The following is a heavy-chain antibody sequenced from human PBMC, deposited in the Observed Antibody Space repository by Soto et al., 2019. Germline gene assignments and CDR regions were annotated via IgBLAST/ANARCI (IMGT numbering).Heavy chain of an antibody. CDR3: ARTRGIVVVPAAENWFDP. CDR2: INHSGST. CDR1: GGSFSGYY. D-gene: IGHD2-2*01. Sequence: QVQLQQWGAGLLKPSETLSLTCAVYGGSFSGYYWSWIRQPPGKGLEWMGEINHSGSTNYNPSLKSRVTISVDTSKNQFSLKLSSVTAADTAVYYCARTRGIVVVPAAENWFDPWGQGTLVTVSS. J-gene: IGHJ5*02. V-gene: IGHV4-34*01.